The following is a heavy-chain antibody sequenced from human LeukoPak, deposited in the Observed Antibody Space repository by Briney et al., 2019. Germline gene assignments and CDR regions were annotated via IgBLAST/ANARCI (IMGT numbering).Heavy chain of an antibody. D-gene: IGHD6-19*01. V-gene: IGHV3-23*01. J-gene: IGHJ4*02. CDR2: ISVGGVST. Sequence: GGSLRLSCVASGFTFGSYAMTWVRQAPGEGLEWVSAISVGGVSTYYADSARGRFTVSRDDSKSTLSLQMNSLRADDTAVYYCARQSAGWYSYYWGQGTLVTVSS. CDR3: ARQSAGWYSYY. CDR1: GFTFGSYA.